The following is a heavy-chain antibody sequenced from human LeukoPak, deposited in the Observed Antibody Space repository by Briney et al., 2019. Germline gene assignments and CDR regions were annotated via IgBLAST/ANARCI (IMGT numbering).Heavy chain of an antibody. J-gene: IGHJ4*02. Sequence: SETLSLTCTVYGGSISSSNYYWGWIRQPPGKGLEWIGEINHSGSTNYSPSLKSQVTISVDTSKNQFSLKLSSVTAADTAVYYCARGSRSGSYYNKRYYFDYWGQGTLVTVSS. CDR1: GGSISSSNYY. V-gene: IGHV4-39*07. CDR3: ARGSRSGSYYNKRYYFDY. CDR2: INHSGST. D-gene: IGHD3-10*01.